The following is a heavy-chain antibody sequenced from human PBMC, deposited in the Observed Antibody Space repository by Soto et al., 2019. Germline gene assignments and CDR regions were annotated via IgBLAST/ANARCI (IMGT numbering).Heavy chain of an antibody. J-gene: IGHJ4*02. CDR1: GVSTSNHY. V-gene: IGHV4-59*08. CDR2: IYYRGTT. Sequence: SETLSLTCSVSGVSTSNHYWTWIRKPPGQGPEWIGCIYYRGTTNYNASFNSRVTISVDTSKNQFSLKLNSVTAADTAVYFCARGPTGLQFDSWGQGIRVTVSS. D-gene: IGHD2-21*02. CDR3: ARGPTGLQFDS.